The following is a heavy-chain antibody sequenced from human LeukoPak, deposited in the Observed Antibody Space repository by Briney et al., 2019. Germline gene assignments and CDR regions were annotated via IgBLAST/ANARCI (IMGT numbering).Heavy chain of an antibody. J-gene: IGHJ4*02. CDR3: ARVYGYYGSGGIDY. Sequence: GGSLRLSCAASGFTFLSYGMHWVRQAPGKGLEWVAFIRYDGSNKYYADSVKGRFTISRDNSKNTLYLQMNSLRAEDTAVYYCARVYGYYGSGGIDYWGQGTLVTVSS. CDR2: IRYDGSNK. V-gene: IGHV3-30*02. CDR1: GFTFLSYG. D-gene: IGHD3-10*01.